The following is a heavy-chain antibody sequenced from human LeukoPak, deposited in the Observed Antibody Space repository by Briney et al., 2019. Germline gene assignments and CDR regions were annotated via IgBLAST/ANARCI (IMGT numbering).Heavy chain of an antibody. D-gene: IGHD6-6*01. CDR3: ARDRLGLPMDA. CDR2: IYYSGST. CDR1: GGSISSGDYY. J-gene: IGHJ6*02. V-gene: IGHV4-30-4*02. Sequence: SSETLSLTCTVSGGSISSGDYYWSWIRQPPGKGLEWIGYIYYSGSTYYNPSLKSRVTISVDTSKNQFSLKLSSVTAADTAVYYCARDRLGLPMDAWGQGTTVTVSS.